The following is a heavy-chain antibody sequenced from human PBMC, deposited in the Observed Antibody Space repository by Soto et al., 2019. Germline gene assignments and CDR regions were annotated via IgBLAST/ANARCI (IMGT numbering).Heavy chain of an antibody. Sequence: SETLSLTCAVYGGPFSGYYWSWIRQPPGKGLEWIGEINHSGSTNYNPSLKSRVTISVDTSKNQFSLKLSSVTAADTAVYYCARGFQPYGDYVGFDYWGQGTLVTVSS. D-gene: IGHD4-17*01. CDR3: ARGFQPYGDYVGFDY. V-gene: IGHV4-34*01. CDR2: INHSGST. CDR1: GGPFSGYY. J-gene: IGHJ4*02.